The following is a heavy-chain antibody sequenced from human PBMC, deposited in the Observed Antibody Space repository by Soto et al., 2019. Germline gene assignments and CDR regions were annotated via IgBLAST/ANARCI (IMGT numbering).Heavy chain of an antibody. J-gene: IGHJ3*01. CDR2: ISFNGLSQ. Sequence: QEILVESGGGVVQSGTSLRLSCAASGFTFSSFAMHWVRQAPGKGLEWVSVISFNGLSQFYADSVRGRVTVSRDNSKNTLYLEQDRLRPADTAVYSCARGGRGLRGAFDVWGQGTEVSVS. CDR1: GFTFSSFA. D-gene: IGHD3-16*01. CDR3: ARGGRGLRGAFDV. V-gene: IGHV3-30*04.